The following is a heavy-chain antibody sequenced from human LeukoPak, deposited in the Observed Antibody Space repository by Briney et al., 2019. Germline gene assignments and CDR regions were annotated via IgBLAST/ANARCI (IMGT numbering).Heavy chain of an antibody. V-gene: IGHV3-43D*03. Sequence: GGSLRLSCAASGFTFDDYAMHWVRQAPGKGLEWVSLIGWDGGSTYYADSVKGRFTISRDNSKNSLYLQMNSLRAEDTALYYCAKAGFTATYYMDVWGKGTTVTVSS. D-gene: IGHD2-21*02. J-gene: IGHJ6*03. CDR2: IGWDGGST. CDR1: GFTFDDYA. CDR3: AKAGFTATYYMDV.